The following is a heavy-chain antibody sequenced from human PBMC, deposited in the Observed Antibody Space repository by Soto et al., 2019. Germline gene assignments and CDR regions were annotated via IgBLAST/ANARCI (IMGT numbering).Heavy chain of an antibody. CDR2: IYYSGST. CDR3: ARDTAVNGYYYYGMDV. Sequence: PSETLSLTCTVSGGSVSSGSYYWSWIRQPPGKGLEWIGYIYYSGSTNYNPSLKSRVTISVDTSKNQFSLKLSSVTAADTAVYYCARDTAVNGYYYYGMDVWGQGTTVTVSS. CDR1: GGSVSSGSYY. J-gene: IGHJ6*02. V-gene: IGHV4-61*01. D-gene: IGHD4-4*01.